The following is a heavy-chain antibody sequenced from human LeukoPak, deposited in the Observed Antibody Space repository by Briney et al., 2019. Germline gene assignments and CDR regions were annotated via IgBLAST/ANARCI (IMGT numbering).Heavy chain of an antibody. CDR2: IYSGTI. J-gene: IGHJ3*02. Sequence: PGGSLRLSCTVSGFTVSSNSMSWVRQAPGKGLEWVSFIYSGTIHYSDSVKGRFTISRDNSKNTLYLQMNSLTAEDTAIYSCARPRLEYCSGGSCFDAFDIWGQGTMVTVSS. CDR3: ARPRLEYCSGGSCFDAFDI. D-gene: IGHD2-15*01. CDR1: GFTVSSNS. V-gene: IGHV3-53*01.